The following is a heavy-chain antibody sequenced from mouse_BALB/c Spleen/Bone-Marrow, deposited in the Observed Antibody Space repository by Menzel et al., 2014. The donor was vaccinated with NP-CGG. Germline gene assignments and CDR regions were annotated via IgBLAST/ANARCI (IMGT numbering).Heavy chain of an antibody. V-gene: IGHV1-80*01. D-gene: IGHD2-3*01. Sequence: VHLVESGAELVRPGSSVKISCKASGYAISSYWMNWVKQRPGQGPEWIGQIYPGDGDTNYNGKFKGKATLTADKSSSTAYMQISSLTSEDSAVYFCARGRGWYLDYWGQGTTLTVSS. CDR3: ARGRGWYLDY. CDR1: GYAISSYW. CDR2: IYPGDGDT. J-gene: IGHJ2*01.